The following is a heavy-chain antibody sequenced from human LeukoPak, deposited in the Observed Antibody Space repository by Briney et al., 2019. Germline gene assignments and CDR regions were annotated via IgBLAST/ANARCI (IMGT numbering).Heavy chain of an antibody. CDR1: GYGFTSYW. CDR3: ARRRVVVPAAMGGSTDIWKGLLDSLAFDI. D-gene: IGHD2-2*01. J-gene: IGHJ3*02. V-gene: IGHV5-51*01. CDR2: IYPGDSGT. Sequence: GEALKISCNGSGYGFTSYWNGWVRQMPGKGLGGMGLIYPGDSGTRYSPSFQGPVTISPDKSISTAYLQGSSMKASDTAMYYCARRRVVVPAAMGGSTDIWKGLLDSLAFDIWGQGTMVTVSS.